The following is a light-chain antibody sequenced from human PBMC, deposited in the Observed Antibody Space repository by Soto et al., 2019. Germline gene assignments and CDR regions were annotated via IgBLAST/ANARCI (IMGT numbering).Light chain of an antibody. V-gene: IGLV2-23*01. CDR3: CSYAGNSDV. CDR2: EGS. J-gene: IGLJ1*01. Sequence: QSVLTQPASVSGSPGQSITISCTGTSSDVGSYNLVSWYQQHPGKAPKLVIYEGSKRPSGVSSRFSGSKSGNTASLTISGLQAEDEADYYCCSYAGNSDVFGTGTKLTVL. CDR1: SSDVGSYNL.